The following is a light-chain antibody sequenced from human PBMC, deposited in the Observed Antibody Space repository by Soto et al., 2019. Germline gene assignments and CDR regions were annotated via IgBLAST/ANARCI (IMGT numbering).Light chain of an antibody. V-gene: IGLV2-14*01. CDR2: EVN. J-gene: IGLJ2*01. Sequence: QSALTQPASVSGSPGQSITISCTGTRSDIGAYNFVSWYQQHPGEVPKLILYEVNVRPSGVSNRFSGSKSGNTASLTISGLQAEDEADYYCTSWTTSTTMIFGGGTKVTVL. CDR3: TSWTTSTTMI. CDR1: RSDIGAYNF.